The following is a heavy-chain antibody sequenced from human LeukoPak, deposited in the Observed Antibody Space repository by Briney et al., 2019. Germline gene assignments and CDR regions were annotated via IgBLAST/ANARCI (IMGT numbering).Heavy chain of an antibody. CDR3: ARDKGSSWPNWFDP. V-gene: IGHV3-33*01. D-gene: IGHD6-13*01. CDR1: GFTFSSYG. CDR2: IWYDGSNK. Sequence: GGSLRLSCAASGFTFSSYGMHWVRQAPGKGLEWVAVIWYDGSNKYYADSVKGRFTISRDNSKNTLYLQMNSLRAGDTAVYYCARDKGSSWPNWFDPWGQGTLVTVSS. J-gene: IGHJ5*02.